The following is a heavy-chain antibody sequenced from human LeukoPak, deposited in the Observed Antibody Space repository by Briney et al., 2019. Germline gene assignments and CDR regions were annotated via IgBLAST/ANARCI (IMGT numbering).Heavy chain of an antibody. CDR2: INPNSGGT. CDR1: GYTLTELS. J-gene: IGHJ4*02. Sequence: ASVKVSCKVSGYTLTELSMHWVRQAPGQGLEWMGWINPNSGGTNYAQKFQGWVTMTRDTSISTAYMELSRLRSDDTAVYYCAREYYDILTGYRPLDYWGQGTLVTVSS. CDR3: AREYYDILTGYRPLDY. V-gene: IGHV1-2*04. D-gene: IGHD3-9*01.